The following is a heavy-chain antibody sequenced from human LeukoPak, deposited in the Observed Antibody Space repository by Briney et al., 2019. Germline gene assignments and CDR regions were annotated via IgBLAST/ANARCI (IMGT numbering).Heavy chain of an antibody. CDR2: INPNSGGT. Sequence: GASVKVSCKASGYTFTGYYMHWVRQAPGQGLEWMGRINPNSGGTNYAQKFQGRVTMTRDTSISTAYMELSRLRSDDTAVYYCARDLGEWSYYFDYWGQGTLATVSS. D-gene: IGHD3-16*01. CDR1: GYTFTGYY. V-gene: IGHV1-2*06. J-gene: IGHJ4*02. CDR3: ARDLGEWSYYFDY.